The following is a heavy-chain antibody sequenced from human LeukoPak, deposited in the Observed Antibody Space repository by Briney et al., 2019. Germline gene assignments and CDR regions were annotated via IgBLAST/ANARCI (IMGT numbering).Heavy chain of an antibody. J-gene: IGHJ4*02. V-gene: IGHV4-34*01. CDR2: INHSGST. D-gene: IGHD3-10*01. CDR1: GGSFSGYY. CDR3: ARVRGATYDY. Sequence: PSETLSLTCAVYGGSFSGYYWSWIRQPPGKGLEWIGEINHSGSTNYNPSLKSRVTISVDTSKNQFSLKLSSVTAADTAVYYCARVRGATYDYWGQGTLVTVSS.